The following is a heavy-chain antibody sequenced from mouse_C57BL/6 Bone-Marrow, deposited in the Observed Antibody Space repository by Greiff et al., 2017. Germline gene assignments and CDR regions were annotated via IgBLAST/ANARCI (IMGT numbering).Heavy chain of an antibody. CDR2: INPYNGGT. J-gene: IGHJ4*01. Sequence: VQLQQSGPVLVKPGASVKMSCKASGYTFTDYYMNWVKQSHGKSLEWIGVINPYNGGTSYNQKFKGKATLTVDKSSSTAYMELNSLTSEDSAVYYCARWGVVASAYYYAMDYWGQGTSVTVSS. V-gene: IGHV1-19*01. CDR3: ARWGVVASAYYYAMDY. CDR1: GYTFTDYY. D-gene: IGHD1-1*01.